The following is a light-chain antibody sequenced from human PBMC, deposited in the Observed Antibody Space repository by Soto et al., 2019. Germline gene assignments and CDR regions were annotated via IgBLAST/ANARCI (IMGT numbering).Light chain of an antibody. J-gene: IGKJ2*01. CDR1: RSFASSY. V-gene: IGKV3-20*01. CDR3: HHYDSSPPYT. Sequence: EIVSTQCGGTLSLSPGERATLSCRASRSFASSYLALYQHKPGQAPRLLIYAASSRATGIPDRFIGSGSGTDFTLTISRLEPDDSAVYYCHHYDSSPPYTLGQGTKVDTK. CDR2: AAS.